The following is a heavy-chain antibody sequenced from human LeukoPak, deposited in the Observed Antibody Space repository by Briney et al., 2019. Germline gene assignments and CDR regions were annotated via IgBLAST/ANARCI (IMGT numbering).Heavy chain of an antibody. CDR2: ISSSGSAI. CDR3: ARGGGDYEDPFDI. V-gene: IGHV3-48*03. Sequence: GGSLRLSCAASGFTFSSYEMNWVRQAPGKGLEWVSYISSSGSAIYYADSVKGRFTISRDNAKNSLYLQMNSLRAEDTAVYYCARGGGDYEDPFDIWGQGTMVTVSS. J-gene: IGHJ3*02. D-gene: IGHD4-17*01. CDR1: GFTFSSYE.